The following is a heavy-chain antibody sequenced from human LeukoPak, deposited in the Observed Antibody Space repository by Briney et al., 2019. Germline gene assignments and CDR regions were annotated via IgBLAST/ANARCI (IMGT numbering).Heavy chain of an antibody. CDR2: IYHSGST. CDR1: GYSISSGYY. CDR3: ARVNPPAPYNWFDP. Sequence: SETLSLTCTVSGYSISSGYYWGWIRQPPGKGLEWIGSIYHSGSTYYNPSLKSRVTISVDTSKNQFSLKLSSVTAADTAVYYCARVNPPAPYNWFDPWGQGTLVTVSS. V-gene: IGHV4-38-2*02. D-gene: IGHD1-14*01. J-gene: IGHJ5*02.